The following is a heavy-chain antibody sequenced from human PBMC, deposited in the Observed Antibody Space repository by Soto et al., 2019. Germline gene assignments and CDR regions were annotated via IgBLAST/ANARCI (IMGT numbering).Heavy chain of an antibody. D-gene: IGHD2-15*01. V-gene: IGHV1-2*04. CDR1: RYTFTGYY. CDR2: INPNSGGT. CDR3: ARDGGILGYCSGGSCYEAASYGMDV. Sequence: ASVKVSCKASRYTFTGYYIHWARQAPGQGLEWMGWINPNSGGTNYAQKFQGWVTMTRDTSISTAYMELSRLRSDDTAVYYCARDGGILGYCSGGSCYEAASYGMDVWGQGTTVTVSS. J-gene: IGHJ6*02.